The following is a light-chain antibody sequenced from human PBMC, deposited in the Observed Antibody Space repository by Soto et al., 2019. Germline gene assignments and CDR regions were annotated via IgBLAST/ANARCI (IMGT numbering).Light chain of an antibody. J-gene: IGKJ2*01. Sequence: DVVMTQSPLSLPVTFGQPASISCRSSQSLVHSDGNTYLNWFHQRPGQSPRRLIYKISNRDSGVPDRFGGRGSGTDFTLKIRRVEAEDVVGVYFCMHATCWPYTFGQGTTLDIK. V-gene: IGKV2-30*02. CDR1: QSLVHSDGNTY. CDR3: MHATCWPYT. CDR2: KIS.